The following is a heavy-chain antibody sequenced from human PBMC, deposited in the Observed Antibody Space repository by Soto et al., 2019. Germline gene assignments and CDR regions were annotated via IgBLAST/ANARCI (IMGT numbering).Heavy chain of an antibody. V-gene: IGHV3-23*01. Sequence: GGSLRLSCAASGFTFSSYAMSWVRQAPGKGLEWVSAISGSGGSTYYADSVKGRFTNSRDNSKNTLYLQMNSRRAEDTAVYYCAKGSGSYLSYYYYYMDVWGKGTTVTVSS. D-gene: IGHD3-10*01. CDR1: GFTFSSYA. CDR2: ISGSGGST. J-gene: IGHJ6*03. CDR3: AKGSGSYLSYYYYYMDV.